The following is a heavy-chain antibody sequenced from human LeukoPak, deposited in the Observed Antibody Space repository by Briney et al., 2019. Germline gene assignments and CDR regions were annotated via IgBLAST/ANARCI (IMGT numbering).Heavy chain of an antibody. J-gene: IGHJ4*02. Sequence: SETLSLTCTVSGGSVSSGSYYWSWLRQPPGKGLEWIGYIYYSGSTNYNPSLKSRVTISVDTSKNQFSLKLSSVTAADTAVYYCARGGGYDSFDYWGQGTLVTVSS. V-gene: IGHV4-61*01. CDR1: GGSVSSGSYY. D-gene: IGHD5-12*01. CDR3: ARGGGYDSFDY. CDR2: IYYSGST.